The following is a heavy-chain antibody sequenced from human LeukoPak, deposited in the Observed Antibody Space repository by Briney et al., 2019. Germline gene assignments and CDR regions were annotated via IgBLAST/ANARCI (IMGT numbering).Heavy chain of an antibody. CDR2: ISSSSSYI. D-gene: IGHD4-23*01. CDR3: ARDPGLGVTPFDY. J-gene: IGHJ4*02. CDR1: GFTFSSYS. V-gene: IGHV3-21*01. Sequence: GGSLRLSCAASGFTFSSYSMNWVRQAPGKGLEWVSSISSSSSYIYYADSVKGRFTISRGNAKNSLYLQMNSLRAEDTAVYYCARDPGLGVTPFDYWGQGTLVTVSS.